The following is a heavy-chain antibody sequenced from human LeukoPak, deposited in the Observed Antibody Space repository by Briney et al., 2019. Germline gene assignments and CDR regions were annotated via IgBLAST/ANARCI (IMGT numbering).Heavy chain of an antibody. CDR2: VYTTGNT. V-gene: IGHV4-61*02. Sequence: SETLSLTRSVSGGSINRGTHYWSWVRQPAGKGLEWIGRVYTTGNTNYNPSLWSRVTISVDTSKNQFSLRLSSVTAADTAVYYCARDRSYYSDTGADSWGQGILVIVSS. CDR3: ARDRSYYSDTGADS. D-gene: IGHD3-22*01. CDR1: GGSINRGTHY. J-gene: IGHJ5*01.